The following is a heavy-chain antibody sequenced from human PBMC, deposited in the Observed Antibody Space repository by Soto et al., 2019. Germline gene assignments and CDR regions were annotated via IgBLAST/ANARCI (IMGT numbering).Heavy chain of an antibody. D-gene: IGHD6-25*01. J-gene: IGHJ4*02. CDR3: AKDNAGYSSGSSFFDY. CDR2: INQDGSEK. Sequence: PGRSVTRSCAASGFTFISYWMSWVRQAPGKGLEWVARINQDGSEKYYVDSVKGRFNISRDNAKNSLYLQMNSLRAEDTAVYYCAKDNAGYSSGSSFFDYWGQGTLVTVSS. V-gene: IGHV3-7*01. CDR1: GFTFISYW.